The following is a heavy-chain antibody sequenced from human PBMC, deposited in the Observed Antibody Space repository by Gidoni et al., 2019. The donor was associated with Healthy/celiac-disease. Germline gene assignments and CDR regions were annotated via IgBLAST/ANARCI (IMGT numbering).Heavy chain of an antibody. Sequence: QVQLVESGGGVVQPGRSLRLSCAASGFTFSSYGMHWVRQAPGKGLEWVAVIWYDGSNKYYADSVKGRFTISRDNSKNTLYLQMNSLRAEDTAVYYCARDNYYDSSGYLDYWGQGTLVTVSS. CDR3: ARDNYYDSSGYLDY. D-gene: IGHD3-22*01. V-gene: IGHV3-33*01. CDR1: GFTFSSYG. CDR2: IWYDGSNK. J-gene: IGHJ4*02.